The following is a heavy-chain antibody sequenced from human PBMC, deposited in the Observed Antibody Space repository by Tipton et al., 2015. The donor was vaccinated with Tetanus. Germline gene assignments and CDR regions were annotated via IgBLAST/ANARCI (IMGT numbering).Heavy chain of an antibody. V-gene: IGHV3-33*03. Sequence: SLRLSCRASGFDFMGYGMHWVRRAPGTGLEWVAAIWFDGSRAEYADSVQGRFTISRDNAKNSLYLQMNSLTADDTAVYFCASGSSLDYWGQGTLSPSPQ. CDR1: GFDFMGYG. CDR2: IWFDGSRA. D-gene: IGHD6-6*01. CDR3: ASGSSLDY. J-gene: IGHJ4*02.